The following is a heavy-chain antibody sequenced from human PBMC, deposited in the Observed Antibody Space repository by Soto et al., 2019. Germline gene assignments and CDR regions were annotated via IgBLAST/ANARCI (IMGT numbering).Heavy chain of an antibody. Sequence: GGSLRLSCATSGFTFGSNGMHWVRQAPGKGLEWVAFISYNGDTEFHADSVKGRFTISRDNSKNTLFLQMNNLRPEDTAVYYCAKDITIFGVIIIDYYMDVWGKGTTVTVSS. V-gene: IGHV3-30*18. D-gene: IGHD3-3*01. CDR2: ISYNGDTE. CDR1: GFTFGSNG. J-gene: IGHJ6*03. CDR3: AKDITIFGVIIIDYYMDV.